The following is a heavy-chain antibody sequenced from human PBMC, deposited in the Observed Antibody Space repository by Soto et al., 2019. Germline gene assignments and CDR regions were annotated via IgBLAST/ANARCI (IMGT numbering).Heavy chain of an antibody. CDR3: ASAPRYCSSTSCRLNWFDP. CDR1: GYTFTGYY. D-gene: IGHD2-2*01. CDR2: INPNSGGT. Sequence: ASVKVSCKASGYTFTGYYMHWVRQAPGQGLEWMGWINPNSGGTNYAQKFQGWVTMTRDTSISTAYMELSRLRSDDTAVYYCASAPRYCSSTSCRLNWFDPWGQGTLVTVSS. V-gene: IGHV1-2*04. J-gene: IGHJ5*02.